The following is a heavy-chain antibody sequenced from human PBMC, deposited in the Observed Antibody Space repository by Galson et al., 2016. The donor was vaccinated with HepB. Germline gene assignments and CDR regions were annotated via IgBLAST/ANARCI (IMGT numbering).Heavy chain of an antibody. J-gene: IGHJ3*01. V-gene: IGHV3-64*04. CDR2: INDNGSRK. Sequence: SLRLSCAASGFTFSKYAMHWVRQAPGKGLEYVSGINDNGSRKHYGDSVKGRCTISRDNSQNTVFLQMNSLRVDDTAIYYCAREFKTGGLWGQGTVVTVSS. CDR3: AREFKTGGL. CDR1: GFTFSKYA. D-gene: IGHD1-14*01.